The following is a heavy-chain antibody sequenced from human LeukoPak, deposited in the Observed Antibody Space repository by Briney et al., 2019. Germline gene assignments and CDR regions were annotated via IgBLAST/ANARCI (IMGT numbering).Heavy chain of an antibody. J-gene: IGHJ4*02. CDR3: ARVGLELPLYYFDY. CDR2: IYYSGST. Sequence: SETLSLTCTVSGGSISSYYWSWIRQPPGKGLEWIGYIYYSGSTNYNPSLKSRVTISVDTSKNQFSLKLSSVTAADTAVYYCARVGLELPLYYFDYWGQGTLVTVSS. D-gene: IGHD1-7*01. V-gene: IGHV4-59*01. CDR1: GGSISSYY.